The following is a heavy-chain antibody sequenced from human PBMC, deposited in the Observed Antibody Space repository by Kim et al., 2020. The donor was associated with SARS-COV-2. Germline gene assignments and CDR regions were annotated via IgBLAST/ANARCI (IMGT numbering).Heavy chain of an antibody. D-gene: IGHD3-22*01. Sequence: YYVDSVKGRFTISRDNAKNSLYLQMNSLRAEDTAVYYCARGSGSSGYYYYWGQGTLVTVSS. J-gene: IGHJ4*02. V-gene: IGHV3-7*01. CDR3: ARGSGSSGYYYY.